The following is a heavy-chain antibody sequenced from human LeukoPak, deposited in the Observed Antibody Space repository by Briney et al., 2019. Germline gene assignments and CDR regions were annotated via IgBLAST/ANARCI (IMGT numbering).Heavy chain of an antibody. CDR2: INPNSGGT. J-gene: IGHJ4*02. CDR1: GYTFTGYY. Sequence: GASVKVSCKASGYTFTGYYMHWVRQAPGQGLEWMGWINPNSGGTNYAQKFQGRVTMTRDNSISTAYMELSSLRSDDTAVYYCAKLDYDILTGYDTDFDYWGQGTLVTVSS. CDR3: AKLDYDILTGYDTDFDY. V-gene: IGHV1-2*02. D-gene: IGHD3-9*01.